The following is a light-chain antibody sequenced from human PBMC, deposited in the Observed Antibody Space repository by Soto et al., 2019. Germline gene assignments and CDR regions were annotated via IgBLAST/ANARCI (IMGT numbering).Light chain of an antibody. CDR2: EGS. V-gene: IGLV2-23*01. Sequence: QSALTQPASVSGSPGQSITISCTGTSSDVGNYNLVSWYQQHPGKAPKLMIYEGSKRPSGVSNRFSGSKSGNTASLTISGLQAEDEADYYCSSYVGSSILLFGGGTKVTVL. CDR1: SSDVGNYNL. J-gene: IGLJ2*01. CDR3: SSYVGSSILL.